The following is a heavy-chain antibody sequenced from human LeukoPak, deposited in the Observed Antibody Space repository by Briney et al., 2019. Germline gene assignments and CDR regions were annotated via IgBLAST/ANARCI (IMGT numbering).Heavy chain of an antibody. D-gene: IGHD2-2*01. CDR2: ISAYNGNT. J-gene: IGHJ4*02. V-gene: IGHV1-18*01. CDR1: GYTFTSYG. Sequence: ASVKVSCKASGYTFTSYGISWVRQAPGQGLEWMGWISAYNGNTNYVQKLQGRVTMTTDTSTSTAYMELRSLRSDDTAVYYCARGVVVPAATMTEFDYWGQGTLVTVSS. CDR3: ARGVVVPAATMTEFDY.